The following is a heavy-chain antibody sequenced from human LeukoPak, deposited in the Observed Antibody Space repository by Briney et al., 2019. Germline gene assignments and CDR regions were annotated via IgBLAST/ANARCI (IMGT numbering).Heavy chain of an antibody. CDR1: GGSISSRNYY. D-gene: IGHD6-19*01. V-gene: IGHV4-39*01. J-gene: IGHJ4*02. CDR3: ARHVSVAVTNFFDY. Sequence: PSGTLSLTCTVSGGSISSRNYYWGWIRQPPGKGLEWMGGVYYTGTTYSNPSLKSRVTISVDTSKNQFSLRLSSVTAADTAVYYCARHVSVAVTNFFDYWGQGTLVTVSS. CDR2: VYYTGTT.